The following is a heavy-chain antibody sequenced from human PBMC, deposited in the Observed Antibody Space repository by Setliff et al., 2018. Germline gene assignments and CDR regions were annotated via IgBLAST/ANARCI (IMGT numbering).Heavy chain of an antibody. CDR3: ARLPGYCNGGNCYGYYTFDI. J-gene: IGHJ3*02. Sequence: SETLSLTCSVSGDSISSSSYYWGWIRQPPGKGLEWIGSINYSGITYYSPSLKSRVIGSVDTSKNQFSLKLSSVTAADTAVYYCARLPGYCNGGNCYGYYTFDIWGQGTMVTVSS. CDR2: INYSGIT. V-gene: IGHV4-39*01. CDR1: GDSISSSSYY. D-gene: IGHD2-15*01.